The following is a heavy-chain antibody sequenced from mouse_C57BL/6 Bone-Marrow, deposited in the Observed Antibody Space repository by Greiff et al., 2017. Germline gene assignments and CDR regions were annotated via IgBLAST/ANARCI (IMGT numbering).Heavy chain of an antibody. J-gene: IGHJ2*01. Sequence: EVKLMESEGGLVQPGSSMKLSCTASGFTFSDYYMAWVRQVPEKGLEWVANINYDGSSTYYLDSLKSRFIISRDNAKNILYLQLSSLKSEDTATYYCARGYDGSILYYFDYWGQGTTLTVSS. CDR3: ARGYDGSILYYFDY. CDR2: INYDGSST. V-gene: IGHV5-16*01. CDR1: GFTFSDYY. D-gene: IGHD1-1*01.